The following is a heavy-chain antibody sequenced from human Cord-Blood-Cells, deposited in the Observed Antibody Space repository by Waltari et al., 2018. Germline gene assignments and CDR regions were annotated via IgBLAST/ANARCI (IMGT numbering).Heavy chain of an antibody. CDR1: GGTLSRYA. D-gene: IGHD5-18*01. Sequence: QVQLVQSGAVVKKPGSSVKVSCKSSGGTLSRYAISCVRRGPGRGLEWMGEITPILGTANYAQKCKGRVTITADESTSTAYAELSSRSSEDTVVYYGARAPGDTGMELTYYYYMDIWGKGTTVTVP. V-gene: IGHV1-69*01. CDR2: ITPILGTA. J-gene: IGHJ6*03. CDR3: ARAPGDTGMELTYYYYMDI.